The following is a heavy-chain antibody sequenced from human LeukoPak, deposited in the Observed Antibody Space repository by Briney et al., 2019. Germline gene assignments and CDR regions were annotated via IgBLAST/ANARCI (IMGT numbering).Heavy chain of an antibody. J-gene: IGHJ4*02. CDR3: AKDSDSSSWCADFDY. Sequence: GGSLRLSCAASGFTFSIYAMSWVRQAPGKGLEWVSAISGSGGSTYYADSVKGRFTISRDNSKNTLYLQMNSLRAEDTAVYYCAKDSDSSSWCADFDYWGQGTLVTVSS. D-gene: IGHD6-13*01. V-gene: IGHV3-23*01. CDR2: ISGSGGST. CDR1: GFTFSIYA.